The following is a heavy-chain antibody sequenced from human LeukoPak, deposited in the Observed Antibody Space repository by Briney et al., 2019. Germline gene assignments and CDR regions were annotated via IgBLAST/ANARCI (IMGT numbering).Heavy chain of an antibody. J-gene: IGHJ5*02. V-gene: IGHV3-30-3*01. CDR2: ISYDGSNK. D-gene: IGHD6-13*01. Sequence: GGSLRLSCAASGFTFSSYAMHWVRQAPGKGLEWVAVISYDGSNKYYADSVKGRFTISRDNSKNTLYLQMNSLRAEDTAVYYCARVRHSSSWYWFDPWAREPWSPSPQ. CDR1: GFTFSSYA. CDR3: ARVRHSSSWYWFDP.